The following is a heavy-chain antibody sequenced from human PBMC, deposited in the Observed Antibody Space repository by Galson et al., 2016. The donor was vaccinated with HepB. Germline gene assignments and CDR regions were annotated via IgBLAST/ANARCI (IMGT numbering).Heavy chain of an antibody. Sequence: PALVKPTQTLTLTCTFTGFSLSSGGVGVGWIRQPPGKALEWLALIYWDDDKRYSPSLKSRLTITKDTSKNQVVLAMTNMDPVDTATYYYAHSYYDILTGAFDYWGQGTLVTVSS. CDR3: AHSYYDILTGAFDY. CDR2: IYWDDDK. J-gene: IGHJ4*02. V-gene: IGHV2-5*02. D-gene: IGHD3-9*01. CDR1: GFSLSSGGVG.